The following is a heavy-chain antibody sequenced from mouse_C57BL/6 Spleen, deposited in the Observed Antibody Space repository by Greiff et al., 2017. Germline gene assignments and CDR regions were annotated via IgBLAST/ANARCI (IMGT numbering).Heavy chain of an antibody. J-gene: IGHJ2*01. Sequence: VQLQQSGAELVRPGASVKVSCKASGYAFTNYLIEWVKQRPGQGLEWIGVINPGSGGTNYNEKFKGKATLTADKSSSTAYMQLSSLTSEDSAVYFCARGDDYEGNYFDYWGQGTTLTVSS. CDR2: INPGSGGT. V-gene: IGHV1-54*01. D-gene: IGHD2-4*01. CDR3: ARGDDYEGNYFDY. CDR1: GYAFTNYL.